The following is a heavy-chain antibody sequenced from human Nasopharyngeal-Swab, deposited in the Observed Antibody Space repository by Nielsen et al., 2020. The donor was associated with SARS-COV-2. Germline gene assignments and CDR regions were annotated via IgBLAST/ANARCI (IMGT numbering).Heavy chain of an antibody. J-gene: IGHJ6*03. V-gene: IGHV1-8*01. CDR1: GYTFTSYD. D-gene: IGHD3-22*01. CDR3: ARGRKITMIVVVIPTHYYHMDV. CDR2: MNPNSGNT. Sequence: ASVKVSCKASGYTFTSYDINWVRQATGQGLERMGWMNPNSGNTGYAQKFQGRVTMTRNTSISTAYMELSSLRSEDTAVYYCARGRKITMIVVVIPTHYYHMDVWGKGTTVTVSS.